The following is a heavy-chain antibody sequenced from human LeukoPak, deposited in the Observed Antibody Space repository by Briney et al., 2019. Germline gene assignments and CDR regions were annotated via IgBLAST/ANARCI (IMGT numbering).Heavy chain of an antibody. CDR2: ISSSSSYI. CDR3: VRGRNYYDSSGLGY. V-gene: IGHV3-21*01. Sequence: GGSLRLSCAASGFTFSSYSMNWVRQAPGKGLEWVSSISSSSSYIYYADSVKGRFTISRDNAKNSLYLQMNSLRAEDTAVYYCVRGRNYYDSSGLGYWGQGTLVTVSS. CDR1: GFTFSSYS. J-gene: IGHJ4*02. D-gene: IGHD3-22*01.